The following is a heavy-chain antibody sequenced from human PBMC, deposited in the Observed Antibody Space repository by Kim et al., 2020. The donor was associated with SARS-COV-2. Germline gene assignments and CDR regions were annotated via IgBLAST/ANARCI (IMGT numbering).Heavy chain of an antibody. CDR1: GFTFSGSA. D-gene: IGHD2-2*01. Sequence: GGSLRLSCAASGFTFSGSAMHWVRQASGKGLEWVGRIRSKANSYATAYAASVKGRFTISRDDSKNTAYLQMNSLKTEDTAVYYCMATMLYYYGMDVWGQGTTVTVSS. CDR2: IRSKANSYAT. J-gene: IGHJ6*02. CDR3: MATMLYYYGMDV. V-gene: IGHV3-73*01.